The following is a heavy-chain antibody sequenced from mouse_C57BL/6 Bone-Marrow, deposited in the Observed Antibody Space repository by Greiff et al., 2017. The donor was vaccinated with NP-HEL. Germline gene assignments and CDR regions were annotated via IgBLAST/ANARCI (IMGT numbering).Heavy chain of an antibody. CDR3: ARSAVVATWDWYFDV. CDR1: GYTFTSYY. CDR2: FYPGIGDT. Sequence: SGAELVRPGASVKMSCKASGYTFTSYYLHWVKQTPCLCLEWIGAFYPGIGDTSYNQKFKGKATLTVDKSSSTAYMQLSSLTSDDSAVYFCARSAVVATWDWYFDVWGTGTTVTVSS. V-gene: IGHV1-12*01. J-gene: IGHJ1*03. D-gene: IGHD1-1*01.